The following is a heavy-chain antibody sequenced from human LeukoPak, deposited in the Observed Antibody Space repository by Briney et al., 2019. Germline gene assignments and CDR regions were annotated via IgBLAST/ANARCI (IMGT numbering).Heavy chain of an antibody. Sequence: PGGSLRLSCAASGFTFSDYYMSWIRQAPGKGLEWVSYISSSGSTIYYADSVKGRFTISRDNSKNTLYLQMNSLRAEDTAVYYCAKDRRGYYYDSSGDWGQGTLVTVSS. J-gene: IGHJ4*02. CDR2: ISSSGSTI. CDR3: AKDRRGYYYDSSGD. V-gene: IGHV3-11*01. CDR1: GFTFSDYY. D-gene: IGHD3-22*01.